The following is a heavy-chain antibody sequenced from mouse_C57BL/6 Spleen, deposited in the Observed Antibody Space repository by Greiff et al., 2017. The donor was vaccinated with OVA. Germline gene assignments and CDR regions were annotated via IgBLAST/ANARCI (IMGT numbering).Heavy chain of an antibody. J-gene: IGHJ4*01. CDR1: GFTFSSYA. D-gene: IGHD4-1*01. CDR2: ISDGGSYT. V-gene: IGHV5-4*03. Sequence: DVKLVESGGGLVKPGGSLKLSCAASGFTFSSYAMSWVRQTPEKRLEWVATISDGGSYTYYPDNVKGRFTISRDNAKNNLYLQMSHLKSEDTAMYYCARNWEGGYAMDYWGQGTSVTVSS. CDR3: ARNWEGGYAMDY.